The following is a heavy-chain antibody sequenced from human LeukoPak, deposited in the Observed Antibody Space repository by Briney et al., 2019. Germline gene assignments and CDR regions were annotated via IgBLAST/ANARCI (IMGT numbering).Heavy chain of an antibody. CDR3: ARHEKSSGWYYDY. V-gene: IGHV4-59*08. D-gene: IGHD6-19*01. Sequence: SETLSLTCTVSGGSISNYYWSWIRQPPGNGLEWIGYIYYSGSTNYNPSLKSRVTISVDTSKNQFSLKLSSVTAADTAVYYCARHEKSSGWYYDYWGQGTLVTVSS. CDR2: IYYSGST. J-gene: IGHJ4*02. CDR1: GGSISNYY.